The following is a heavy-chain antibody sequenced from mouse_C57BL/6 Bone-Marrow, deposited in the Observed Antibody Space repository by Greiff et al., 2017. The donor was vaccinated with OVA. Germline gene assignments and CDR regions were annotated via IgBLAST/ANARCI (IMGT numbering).Heavy chain of an antibody. CDR1: GYTFTSYW. J-gene: IGHJ1*03. V-gene: IGHV1-72*01. D-gene: IGHD1-1*01. CDR3: ARDFFLTTVVDWYCDV. Sequence: VQLQQPGAELVKPGASVKLSCKASGYTFTSYWMHWVKQRPGRGLEWIGRIDPNSGGTKYNEKFKSKATLTVDKPSSTAYMQLSSLTSEDSAVYYCARDFFLTTVVDWYCDVWGTGTTVTVSS. CDR2: IDPNSGGT.